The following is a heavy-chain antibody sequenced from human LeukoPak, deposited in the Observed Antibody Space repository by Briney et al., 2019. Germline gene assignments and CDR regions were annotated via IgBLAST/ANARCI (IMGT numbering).Heavy chain of an antibody. V-gene: IGHV4-30-2*01. Sequence: PSQTLSLTCAVSGGSISSGGYSWSWIRQPPGKGLEWIGYIYHSGSTYYNPSLKSRVTISVDRSKNQFSLKLSSVTAADTAVYYCARGSLYSSSWLPAFGIWGQGTMVTVSS. J-gene: IGHJ3*02. CDR3: ARGSLYSSSWLPAFGI. CDR1: GGSISSGGYS. CDR2: IYHSGST. D-gene: IGHD6-13*01.